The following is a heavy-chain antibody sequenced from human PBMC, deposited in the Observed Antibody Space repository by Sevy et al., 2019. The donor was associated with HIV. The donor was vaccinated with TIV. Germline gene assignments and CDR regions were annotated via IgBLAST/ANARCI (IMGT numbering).Heavy chain of an antibody. J-gene: IGHJ4*02. V-gene: IGHV3-33*08. D-gene: IGHD2-21*02. CDR1: GFTFSSYV. CDR3: ARGGGYCGGDCYSIDY. Sequence: GGSLRLSCAASGFTFSSYVMHWVRQAPGKGLEWVALIWYDGTIKYYVDSVKGRFTISRDNSKDTLFLQMNSLTPEDTAVYYCARGGGYCGGDCYSIDYWGQRALVTVSS. CDR2: IWYDGTIK.